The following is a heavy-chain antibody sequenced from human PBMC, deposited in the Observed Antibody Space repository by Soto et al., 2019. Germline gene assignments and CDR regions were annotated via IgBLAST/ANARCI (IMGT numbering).Heavy chain of an antibody. Sequence: QVQLVQSGAEVKKPGASVQVSCKTSGYTFTGYGINWVRQAPGHGLEWMGWISVFNGNTKYGQNIQDRVIMTTDTSTSTAYMELMSLRSDDTSVYFCGRDGSGGIIDSWGQGTMLIVSS. V-gene: IGHV1-18*01. D-gene: IGHD2-15*01. CDR2: ISVFNGNT. J-gene: IGHJ3*01. CDR1: GYTFTGYG. CDR3: GRDGSGGIIDS.